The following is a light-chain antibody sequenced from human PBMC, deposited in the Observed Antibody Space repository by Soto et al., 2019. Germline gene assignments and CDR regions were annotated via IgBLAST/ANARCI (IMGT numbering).Light chain of an antibody. CDR3: QQYGSSSPT. Sequence: EIVLTQSPATLSLSPGERATLSCRASQSVSSSLAWYQQKPGQAPRLLIYEASNRATGIPSRFSGSGSGTDFTLTISSLEPEDFAAYYCQQYGSSSPTFGQGTKV. V-gene: IGKV3-11*01. J-gene: IGKJ1*01. CDR1: QSVSSS. CDR2: EAS.